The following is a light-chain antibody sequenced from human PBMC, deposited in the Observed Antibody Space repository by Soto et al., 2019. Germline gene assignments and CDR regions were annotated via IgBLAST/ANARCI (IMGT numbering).Light chain of an antibody. V-gene: IGKV3-20*01. Sequence: EIVLTQSPGTLSLSPGERATLSCRASQSVSSSYLAWYQQKPGQAPRLLIYDTSSRATGIPDRFSGSGSGTDVTLAISRLEAEDFAVYYCQQCGSSPSFGQGTKVELK. CDR1: QSVSSSY. J-gene: IGKJ1*01. CDR2: DTS. CDR3: QQCGSSPS.